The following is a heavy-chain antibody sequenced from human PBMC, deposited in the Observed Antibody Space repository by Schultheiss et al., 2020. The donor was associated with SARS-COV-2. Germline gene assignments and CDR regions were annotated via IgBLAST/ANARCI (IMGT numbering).Heavy chain of an antibody. CDR1: GFAVSSFY. J-gene: IGHJ4*02. V-gene: IGHV3-53*01. CDR3: AKDPYYDILTGYSY. D-gene: IGHD3-9*01. CDR2: ISQSGTT. Sequence: GGSLRLSCAASGFAVSSFYMNWVRQAPGEGLEWVSVISQSGTTNYADSVKGRFTISRDVSENTLYLHMNSLKAGDTAVYYCAKDPYYDILTGYSYWGQGTLVTVSS.